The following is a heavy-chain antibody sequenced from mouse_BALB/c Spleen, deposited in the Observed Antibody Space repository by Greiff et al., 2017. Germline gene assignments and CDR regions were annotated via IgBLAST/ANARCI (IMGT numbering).Heavy chain of an antibody. J-gene: IGHJ4*01. CDR3: AKGGYYRYNYAMDY. CDR2: IYPGNGDT. D-gene: IGHD2-14*01. Sequence: QVQLQQPGAELVKPGASVKMSCKASGYTFTSYNMHWVKQTPGQGLEWIGAIYPGNGDTSYNQKFKGKATLTADKSSSTAYMQLSSLTSEDSAVYYCAKGGYYRYNYAMDYWGQGTSVTVSS. V-gene: IGHV1-12*01. CDR1: GYTFTSYN.